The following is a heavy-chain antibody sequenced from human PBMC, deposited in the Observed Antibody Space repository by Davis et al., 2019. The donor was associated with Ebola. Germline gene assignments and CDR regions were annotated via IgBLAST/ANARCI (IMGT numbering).Heavy chain of an antibody. CDR3: ARGGCSGGSCSIYYYYGMDV. J-gene: IGHJ6*02. D-gene: IGHD2-15*01. V-gene: IGHV3-74*01. CDR1: GFTFSSYW. Sequence: HTGGSLRLSCAASGFTFSSYWMHWVRQAPGKGLVWVSRINSDGSSTSYADSVKGRFTISRDNAKNSLYLQMNSLRAEDTAVYYCARGGCSGGSCSIYYYYGMDVWGQGTTVTVSS. CDR2: INSDGSST.